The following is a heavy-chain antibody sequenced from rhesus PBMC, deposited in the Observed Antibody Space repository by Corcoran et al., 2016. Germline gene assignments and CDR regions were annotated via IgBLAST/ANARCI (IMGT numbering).Heavy chain of an antibody. D-gene: IGHD1-20*01. Sequence: QVQLQESGPGLVKPSETLSLTCAVSGGSISRGYYYWSWLRQPPGQGLEWIGYITYSGSTSYNPSLKSRVTISRDTSKNQCSLKLSSVTAADTAVYYCASSRAYSWNNRAFDFWGQGLRVTVSS. J-gene: IGHJ3*01. V-gene: IGHV4-122*02. CDR3: ASSRAYSWNNRAFDF. CDR2: ITYSGST. CDR1: GGSISRGYYY.